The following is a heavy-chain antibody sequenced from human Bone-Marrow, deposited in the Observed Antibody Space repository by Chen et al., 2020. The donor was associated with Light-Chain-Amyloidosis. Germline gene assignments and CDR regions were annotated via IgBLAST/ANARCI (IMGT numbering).Heavy chain of an antibody. Sequence: EVQLVESGGGLLQRGGALRIPLSGPGFPFKWFALEWGPPAPGKGLEWVSTISGSGGSRYYGDSVKGRLTISRDNSKNALFLQMNSLRAEDTAVYYCAKDISYDDILPGYPADAFDIWGQGTMVTVSS. CDR1: GFPFKWFA. CDR3: AKDISYDDILPGYPADAFDI. V-gene: IGHV3-23*04. D-gene: IGHD3-9*01. CDR2: ISGSGGSR. J-gene: IGHJ3*02.